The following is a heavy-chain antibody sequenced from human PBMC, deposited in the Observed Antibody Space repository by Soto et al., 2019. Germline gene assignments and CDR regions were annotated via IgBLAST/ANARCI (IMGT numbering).Heavy chain of an antibody. CDR2: IFHDGNNK. CDR3: ARDDEGGSYCDLGY. Sequence: QVQLVESGGGVVQPGRSLRLSCAASGFTFSNYIMHWVRQAPGKGLEWVAIIFHDGNNKYYADSVKGRFTISRDNSKNTLYLQMNSLRTEDTAIYYCARDDEGGSYCDLGYWGQGTLVTVSS. J-gene: IGHJ4*02. CDR1: GFTFSNYI. D-gene: IGHD3-10*01. V-gene: IGHV3-30-3*01.